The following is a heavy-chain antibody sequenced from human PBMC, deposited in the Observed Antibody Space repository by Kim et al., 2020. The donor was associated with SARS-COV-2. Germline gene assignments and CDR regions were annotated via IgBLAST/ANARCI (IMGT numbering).Heavy chain of an antibody. CDR3: ARDRTVTTFYYYYGMDV. D-gene: IGHD4-17*01. Sequence: HKSRDTISVDTSKNQFSLKLSSVTAADTAVYYCARDRTVTTFYYYYGMDVWGQGTTVTVSS. V-gene: IGHV4-34*01. J-gene: IGHJ6*02.